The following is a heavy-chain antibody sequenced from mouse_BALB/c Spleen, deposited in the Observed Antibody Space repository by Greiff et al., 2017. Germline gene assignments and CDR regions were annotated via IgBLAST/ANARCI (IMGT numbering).Heavy chain of an antibody. CDR2: INPSTGYT. Sequence: QVHVKQSGAELAKPGASVKMSCKASGYTFTSYWMHWVKQRPGQGLEWIGYINPSTGYTEYNQKFKDKATLTADKSSSTAYMQLSSLTSEDSAVYYCARKDYYAMDYWGQGTSVTVSS. V-gene: IGHV1-7*01. J-gene: IGHJ4*01. CDR1: GYTFTSYW. CDR3: ARKDYYAMDY.